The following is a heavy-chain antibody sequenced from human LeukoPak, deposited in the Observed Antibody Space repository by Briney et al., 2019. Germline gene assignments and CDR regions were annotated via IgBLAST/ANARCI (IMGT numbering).Heavy chain of an antibody. CDR2: IRFDGRNK. CDR3: AKRYSSGWFVDY. Sequence: GGSLRLSCAASGFTFSKYGMHWVRQAPGKGMEGVASIRFDGRNKLYADSVKGRFTISRDNSKKTLCVEMNSVRAEDTAVYYCAKRYSSGWFVDYWGQGTLVTVSS. J-gene: IGHJ4*02. D-gene: IGHD6-19*01. V-gene: IGHV3-30*02. CDR1: GFTFSKYG.